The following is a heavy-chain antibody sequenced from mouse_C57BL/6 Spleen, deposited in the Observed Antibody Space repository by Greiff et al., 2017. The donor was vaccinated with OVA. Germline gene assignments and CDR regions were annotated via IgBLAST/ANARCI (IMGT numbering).Heavy chain of an antibody. CDR1: GFTFSDYG. D-gene: IGHD2-4*01. V-gene: IGHV5-17*01. CDR2: ISSGSSTI. J-gene: IGHJ4*01. CDR3: ARHGRLRFYAMDY. Sequence: EVMLVESGGGLVKPGGSLKLSCAASGFTFSDYGMHWVRQAPEKGLEWVAYISSGSSTIYYADTVKGRFTISRDNAKNTLFLQMTSLRSEDTAMYYCARHGRLRFYAMDYWGQGTSVTVSS.